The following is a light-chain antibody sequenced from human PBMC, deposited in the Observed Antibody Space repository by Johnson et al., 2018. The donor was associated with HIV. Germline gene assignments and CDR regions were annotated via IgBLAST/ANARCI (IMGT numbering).Light chain of an antibody. Sequence: QSVLTQPPSVSAAPGQKVTIPCSGSSSNIGNNYASWYQQVPGTAPKLLIYENNKRPSGIPDRFSGSKSGTSATLGITGLQTGDEADYYCGTWDSSLSAYVFGTGTKVNVL. V-gene: IGLV1-51*02. CDR1: SSNIGNNY. CDR2: ENN. J-gene: IGLJ1*01. CDR3: GTWDSSLSAYV.